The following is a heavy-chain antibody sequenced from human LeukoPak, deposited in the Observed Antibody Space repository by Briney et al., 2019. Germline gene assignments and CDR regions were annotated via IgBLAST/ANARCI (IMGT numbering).Heavy chain of an antibody. CDR3: ATGWAYYYDSSGYFGDY. CDR2: FDPEDGET. V-gene: IGHV1-24*01. D-gene: IGHD3-22*01. Sequence: ASVKVSCKVSGYTLTELSMHWVRQAPGKGLEWMGGFDPEDGETIYAQKFQGRVTMTEDTSTDTAYMELGSLRSEDTAVYYCATGWAYYYDSSGYFGDYWGQGTLVTVSS. J-gene: IGHJ4*02. CDR1: GYTLTELS.